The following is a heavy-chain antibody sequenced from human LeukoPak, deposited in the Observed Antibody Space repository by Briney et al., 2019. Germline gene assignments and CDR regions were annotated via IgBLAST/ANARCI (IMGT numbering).Heavy chain of an antibody. CDR3: ARDPYDDGGYGAFDI. CDR2: INKDGSKE. Sequence: PGGSLRLSCAASGFAFGDYWMTWVRQAPGKGLQWVANINKDGSKENTVDSLRGRVTISRDNAKKSLYLQVNSLRAEDTAVYYCARDPYDDGGYGAFDIWGQGTKVTVPS. CDR1: GFAFGDYW. D-gene: IGHD3-22*01. V-gene: IGHV3-7*01. J-gene: IGHJ3*02.